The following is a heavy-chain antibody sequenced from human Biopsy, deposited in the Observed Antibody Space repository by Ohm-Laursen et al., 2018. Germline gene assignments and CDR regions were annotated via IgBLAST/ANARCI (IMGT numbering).Heavy chain of an antibody. V-gene: IGHV3-21*01. CDR2: ISTSSTYI. CDR3: AGGEDYLHH. Sequence: LSLTCAASGFTFTSYAMHWVRQAPGKGLEWVSSISTSSTYIYYADSVKGRFSISRDDALNSLYLQMNSLRAEDTAVYFCAGGEDYLHHWGQGTLVTVSA. CDR1: GFTFTSYA. J-gene: IGHJ1*01.